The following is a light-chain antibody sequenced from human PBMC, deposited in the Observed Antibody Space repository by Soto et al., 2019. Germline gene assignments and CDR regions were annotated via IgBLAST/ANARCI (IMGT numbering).Light chain of an antibody. CDR2: GAS. V-gene: IGKV3-20*01. Sequence: EIVLTQSPGTLSLSPGERATLSCRASQSVYSNFLAWYQQKSGQAPRLLIYGASSRATGIPDRFSGSGSGTDFTLTISRLEPEDFAVYYCRQYGYSLTFGGGTKVDIK. CDR3: RQYGYSLT. J-gene: IGKJ4*01. CDR1: QSVYSNF.